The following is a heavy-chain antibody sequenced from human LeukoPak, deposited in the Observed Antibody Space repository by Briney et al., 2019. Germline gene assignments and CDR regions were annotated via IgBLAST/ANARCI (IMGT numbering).Heavy chain of an antibody. CDR3: ARASGSPDAFDI. CDR2: FYYSGST. D-gene: IGHD1-26*01. Sequence: SETLSLTCTVSGGSINSSSYYWGWIRQPPGKGLEWIGSFYYSGSTYYNPSLKSRVTISVDTSKNQFSLKLSSVTAADTAVYYCARASGSPDAFDIWGQGTMVTVSS. V-gene: IGHV4-39*07. CDR1: GGSINSSSYY. J-gene: IGHJ3*02.